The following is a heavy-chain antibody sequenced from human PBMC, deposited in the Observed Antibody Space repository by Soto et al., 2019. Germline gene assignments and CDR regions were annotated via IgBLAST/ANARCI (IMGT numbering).Heavy chain of an antibody. D-gene: IGHD6-13*01. CDR1: GGSISSGGYY. V-gene: IGHV4-31*03. J-gene: IGHJ6*03. CDR3: AREKDYAGTNYYYMDV. CDR2: IYYSGST. Sequence: SETLSLTCTVSGGSISSGGYYWSWIRQHPGKGLEWIGYIYYSGSTYYNPSLKSRVTISVDTSKNQFSLKLSSVTAADTAVYYCAREKDYAGTNYYYMDVWGKGTTVTVS.